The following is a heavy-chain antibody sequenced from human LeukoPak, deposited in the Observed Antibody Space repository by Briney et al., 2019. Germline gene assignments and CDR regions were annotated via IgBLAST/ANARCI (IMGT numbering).Heavy chain of an antibody. V-gene: IGHV1-69*13. CDR1: GGTFSSYA. Sequence: ASVKVSCKASGGTFSSYAISWVRQAPGQGLEWMGGIIPIFGTANYAQKFQGRVTITADESTSTAYMELSSLRSEDTAVYYCARQCPVAAGPYYYYMDVWGKGTTVTISS. J-gene: IGHJ6*03. CDR2: IIPIFGTA. D-gene: IGHD6-6*01. CDR3: ARQCPVAAGPYYYYMDV.